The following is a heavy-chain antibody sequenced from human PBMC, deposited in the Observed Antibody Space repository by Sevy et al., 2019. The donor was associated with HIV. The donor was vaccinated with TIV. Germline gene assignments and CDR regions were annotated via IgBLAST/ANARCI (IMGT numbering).Heavy chain of an antibody. CDR3: ARDLPPSATTVAHFDY. CDR1: GFTFSSYE. J-gene: IGHJ4*02. CDR2: ISNSCTTI. D-gene: IGHD4-17*01. V-gene: IGHV3-48*03. Sequence: GGSLRLSCAASGFTFSSYEMNWVRQAPGKGLEWVSYISNSCTTISYSDSGRGRFSISRDNARNSLYLQMNSLRAEDTAVYYCARDLPPSATTVAHFDYWGQGTLVTVSS.